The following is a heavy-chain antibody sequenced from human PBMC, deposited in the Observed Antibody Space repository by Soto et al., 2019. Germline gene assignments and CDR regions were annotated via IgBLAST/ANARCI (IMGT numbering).Heavy chain of an antibody. D-gene: IGHD6-13*01. CDR1: GFTFSSYA. CDR3: AREPFHMIAAAGLDY. J-gene: IGHJ4*02. V-gene: IGHV3-30-3*01. CDR2: ISYDGSNK. Sequence: PGGSLRLSCAASGFTFSSYAMLWVRQAPGKGLEWVAVISYDGSNKYYADSVKGRFTISRDNSKNTLYLQMNSLRAEDTAVYYCAREPFHMIAAAGLDYWGQGTLVTVSS.